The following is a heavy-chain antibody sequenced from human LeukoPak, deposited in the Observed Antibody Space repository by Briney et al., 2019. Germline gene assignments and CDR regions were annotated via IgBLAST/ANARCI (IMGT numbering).Heavy chain of an antibody. J-gene: IGHJ5*02. CDR3: ARDVGGSYTLNWFDP. CDR2: FDPEDGET. CDR1: GYTLTELS. Sequence: GASVKVSCKVSGYTLTELSMHWVRQAPGKGLEWMGGFDPEDGETIYAQKLQGRVTMTTDTSTSTAYMELRSLRSDDTAVYYCARDVGGSYTLNWFDPWGQGTLVTVSS. V-gene: IGHV1-24*01. D-gene: IGHD1-26*01.